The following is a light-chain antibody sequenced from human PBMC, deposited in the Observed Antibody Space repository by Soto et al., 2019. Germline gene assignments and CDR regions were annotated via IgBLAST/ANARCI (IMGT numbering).Light chain of an antibody. Sequence: QSVLTQPPSASGTPGQRVTISCSGTRSNIGSNYMYWYQQFPGTAPKLLIYRNNQRPSGVPDRFAGSKSGTLASLAISGLRSEDEADYYCATWDDSLSGVVFGGGTQLTVL. CDR2: RNN. CDR3: ATWDDSLSGVV. CDR1: RSNIGSNY. J-gene: IGLJ3*02. V-gene: IGLV1-47*01.